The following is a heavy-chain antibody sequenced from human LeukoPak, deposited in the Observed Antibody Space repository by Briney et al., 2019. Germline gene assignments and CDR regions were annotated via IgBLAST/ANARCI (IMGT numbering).Heavy chain of an antibody. J-gene: IGHJ4*02. Sequence: SETLSLTCAVSGYSFSSGYYWCCSQPPPGKRLEWIGIIYNSGSTYYTPSLKRRVTISVDTSRNQFSLKVSSVTAADTAVYYCARVGYVWGSYRYTFDYWGQGTLVTVSS. D-gene: IGHD3-16*02. CDR3: ARVGYVWGSYRYTFDY. V-gene: IGHV4-38-2*01. CDR1: GYSFSSGYY. CDR2: IYNSGST.